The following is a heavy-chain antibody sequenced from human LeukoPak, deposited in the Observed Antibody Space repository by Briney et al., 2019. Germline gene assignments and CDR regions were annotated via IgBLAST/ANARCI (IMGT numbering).Heavy chain of an antibody. CDR3: ARLHVKFYCSGGSCYPGH. CDR2: ISGGGSTI. J-gene: IGHJ4*02. V-gene: IGHV3-48*03. CDR1: GFTFRSYE. Sequence: GGSLRLSCAASGFTFRSYEMNWVRQAPGKGLEWISYISGGGSTIYYADSVKGRFTISRDNAKNSLYLQMNSLRAEDTAVYYCARLHVKFYCSGGSCYPGHWGQGTLVTVSS. D-gene: IGHD2-15*01.